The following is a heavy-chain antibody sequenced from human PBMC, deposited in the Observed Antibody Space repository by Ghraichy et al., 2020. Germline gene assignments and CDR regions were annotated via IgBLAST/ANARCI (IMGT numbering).Heavy chain of an antibody. V-gene: IGHV3-74*01. J-gene: IGHJ6*02. D-gene: IGHD6-19*01. CDR2: VKSDGSIT. CDR3: TRTGSGGNDRYAMDA. CDR1: GFTFSMYW. Sequence: LSLTCEASGFTFSMYWMHWVRQAPGKGPVWVSHVKSDGSITNYADSVKGRFTISRDNAKNTLYLQMNSLRAEDSATYYCTRTGSGGNDRYAMDAWGQGTTVTVSS.